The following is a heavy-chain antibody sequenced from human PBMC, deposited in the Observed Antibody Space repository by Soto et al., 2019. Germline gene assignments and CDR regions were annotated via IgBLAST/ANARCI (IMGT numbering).Heavy chain of an antibody. CDR1: GFTFSSYA. D-gene: IGHD6-19*01. Sequence: GGSLRLSCAASGFTFSSYAMSWVRQAPGKGLEWVSAISGSGGSTYYADSVKGRFTISRDNSKNTLYLQMNSLRSEDTAVYYCAKGGYSSGWWGDYWGQGTLVTVSS. CDR2: ISGSGGST. J-gene: IGHJ4*02. V-gene: IGHV3-23*01. CDR3: AKGGYSSGWWGDY.